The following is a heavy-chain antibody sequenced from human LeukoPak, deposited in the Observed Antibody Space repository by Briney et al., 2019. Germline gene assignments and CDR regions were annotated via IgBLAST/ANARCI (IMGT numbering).Heavy chain of an antibody. J-gene: IGHJ4*02. CDR1: GGSFSGYY. D-gene: IGHD3-22*01. V-gene: IGHV4-34*01. CDR3: ASTSDYYDSSGQGPFDY. Sequence: SETLSLTCAVYGGSFSGYYWSWIRQPPGKELEWIGEINHSGSTNYNPSLKSRVTISVDTSKNQFSLKLSSVTAADTAVYYCASTSDYYDSSGQGPFDYWGQGTLVTVSS. CDR2: INHSGST.